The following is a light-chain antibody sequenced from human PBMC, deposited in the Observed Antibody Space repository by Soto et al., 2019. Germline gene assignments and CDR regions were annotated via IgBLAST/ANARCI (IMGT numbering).Light chain of an antibody. CDR3: QQYNSYSPLWT. J-gene: IGKJ1*01. V-gene: IGKV1-5*03. CDR1: QSISSW. Sequence: DIQMTQSPSTLSASVGDRVTITCRASQSISSWLAWYQQKPGKAPKLLIYKASSLESGVPSRFSGSGSGTEFTRTISSLQPDDFASYYCQQYNSYSPLWTFGQGTKVDIK. CDR2: KAS.